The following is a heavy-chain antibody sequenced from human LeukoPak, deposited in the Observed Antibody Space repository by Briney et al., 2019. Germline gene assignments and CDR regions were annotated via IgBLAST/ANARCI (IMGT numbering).Heavy chain of an antibody. Sequence: SETLSLTCTVSGGSISSYYWSWIRQPPGKGLEWIGYIYYSGSTYYNPSLKSRVTISVDTSKNQFSLKLSSVTAADTAVYYCARVKVGDPTSFDYWGQGTLVTVSS. CDR3: ARVKVGDPTSFDY. V-gene: IGHV4-30-4*08. CDR2: IYYSGST. J-gene: IGHJ4*02. CDR1: GGSISSYY. D-gene: IGHD2-21*02.